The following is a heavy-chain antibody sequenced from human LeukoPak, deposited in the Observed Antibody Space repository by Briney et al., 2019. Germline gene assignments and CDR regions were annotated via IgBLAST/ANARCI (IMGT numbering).Heavy chain of an antibody. D-gene: IGHD6-19*01. Sequence: SETLSLTCTVSGGSISCSSYYWGWIRQPPGKGLEWIGSIYYSGSTYYNPSLKSRVTISVDTSKNQFSLKLSSVTAADTAVYYCARHFRVHVAEKGGLDYWGQGTLVTVSS. V-gene: IGHV4-39*01. CDR3: ARHFRVHVAEKGGLDY. CDR2: IYYSGST. CDR1: GGSISCSSYY. J-gene: IGHJ4*02.